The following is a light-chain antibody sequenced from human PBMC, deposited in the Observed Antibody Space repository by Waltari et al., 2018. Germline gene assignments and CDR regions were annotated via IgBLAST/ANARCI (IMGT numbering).Light chain of an antibody. J-gene: IGKJ2*01. CDR1: QDISNA. CDR2: DAS. V-gene: IGKV1-13*02. Sequence: AVQLTQSPSSLSASVGDRISITCRAIQDISNALAWYQQKAGKPPKLLIYDASTLESGVPSKLSGSGYGTYFTLTISSLQPEDFATYYCQHFNSYPPWTFGQGNNLEI. CDR3: QHFNSYPPWT.